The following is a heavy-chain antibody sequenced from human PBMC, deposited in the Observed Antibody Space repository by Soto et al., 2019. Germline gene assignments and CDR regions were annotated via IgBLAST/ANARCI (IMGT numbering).Heavy chain of an antibody. CDR1: GDSVSSNSAA. CDR2: TYYRSKWYN. Sequence: QVQLQQSGPGLVKPSQTLSLTCAISGDSVSSNSAAWNWIRQSPSRGLEWLGRTYYRSKWYNDYAVSVKSRITINPDTSKNQFSLQLNSVTPEDTAVYYCARDLNNWPRPYYYYYGMDVWGQGTTVTVSS. V-gene: IGHV6-1*01. CDR3: ARDLNNWPRPYYYYYGMDV. D-gene: IGHD1-20*01. J-gene: IGHJ6*02.